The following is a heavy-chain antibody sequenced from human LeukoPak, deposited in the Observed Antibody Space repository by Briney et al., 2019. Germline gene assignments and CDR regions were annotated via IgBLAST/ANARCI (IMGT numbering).Heavy chain of an antibody. V-gene: IGHV3-48*03. Sequence: GSLRLSCAASGFTFSSYEMNWVRQAPGKGLEWVSYISSSGSTIYYADSVKGRFTISRDNAKNSLYLQMNSLRAKDTAVYYCAKISLLLWFGELLNLLDYWGQGTLVTVSS. D-gene: IGHD3-10*01. CDR3: AKISLLLWFGELLNLLDY. CDR1: GFTFSSYE. CDR2: ISSSGSTI. J-gene: IGHJ4*02.